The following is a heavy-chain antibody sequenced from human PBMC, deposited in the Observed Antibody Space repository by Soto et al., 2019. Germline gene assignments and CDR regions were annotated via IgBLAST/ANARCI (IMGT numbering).Heavy chain of an antibody. V-gene: IGHV3-33*01. CDR3: ARSRVWSGELNYGMDV. CDR2: IWYDGSNK. Sequence: PGWSLRLSCAAAGFTFSSYGMHWVRQAPGKGLEWVAVIWYDGSNKYYADSVKGRFTISRDNSKNTLYLQMNSLRAEDTAVYYCARSRVWSGELNYGMDVWGQGTTVTAP. J-gene: IGHJ6*02. CDR1: GFTFSSYG. D-gene: IGHD3-10*01.